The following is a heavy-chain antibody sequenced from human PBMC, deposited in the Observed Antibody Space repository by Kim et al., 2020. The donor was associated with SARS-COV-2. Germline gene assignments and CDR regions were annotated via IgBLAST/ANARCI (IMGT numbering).Heavy chain of an antibody. CDR1: GGSFSGYY. D-gene: IGHD3-10*01. Sequence: SETLSLTCAVYGGSFSGYYWSWIRQPPGKGLEWIGEINHSGSTNYNPSLKSRVTISVDTSKNQFSLKLSSVTAADTAVYYCARGPSYYGSGSWGYWGQGTLVTVSS. CDR3: ARGPSYYGSGSWGY. J-gene: IGHJ4*02. V-gene: IGHV4-34*01. CDR2: INHSGST.